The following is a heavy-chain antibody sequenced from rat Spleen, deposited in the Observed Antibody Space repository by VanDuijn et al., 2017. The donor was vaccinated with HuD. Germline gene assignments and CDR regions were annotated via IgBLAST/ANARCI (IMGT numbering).Heavy chain of an antibody. V-gene: IGHV5-31*01. CDR2: ISNAGSST. CDR3: TTMSNWFVY. CDR1: GFSFNDYW. Sequence: EVQLVESGGGLVQPGRSLKLTCVASGFSFNDYWMTWIRQAPEKGLEWVASISNAGSSTYYRNSVKGRFTISRDNAKSTLYLQMDSLRSEDTATYYCTTMSNWFVYWGQGTLVTVSS. J-gene: IGHJ3*01.